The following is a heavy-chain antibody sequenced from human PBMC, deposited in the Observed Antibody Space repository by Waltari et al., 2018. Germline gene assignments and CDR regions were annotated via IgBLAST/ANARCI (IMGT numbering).Heavy chain of an antibody. J-gene: IGHJ6*02. CDR1: GGSISSYY. Sequence: QVQLQESGPGLVKPSETLSLTCTVSGGSISSYYWSWIRQPPGKGLEWIGYIYYSGSTNYNPSLKSRVTISVDTSKNQFSLKLSSVTAADTAVYYCAREDYYYDMDVWGQGTTVTVSS. CDR3: AREDYYYDMDV. V-gene: IGHV4-59*01. CDR2: IYYSGST.